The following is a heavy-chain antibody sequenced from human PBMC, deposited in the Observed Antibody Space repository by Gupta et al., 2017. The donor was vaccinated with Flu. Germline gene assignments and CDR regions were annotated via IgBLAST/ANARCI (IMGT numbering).Heavy chain of an antibody. J-gene: IGHJ4*02. D-gene: IGHD6-19*01. CDR3: VRGWGSGWVDY. V-gene: IGHV4-59*01. Sequence: WSWVRQPPGKGLEWIGYIYNSGTAKYNPSLQSRVTISIDTSKNQFSLDLTSVTAADTAVYYCVRGWGSGWVDYWGQGTLVPVSS. CDR2: IYNSGTA.